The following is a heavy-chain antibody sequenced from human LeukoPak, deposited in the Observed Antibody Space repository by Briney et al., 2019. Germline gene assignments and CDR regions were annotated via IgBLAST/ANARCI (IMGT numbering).Heavy chain of an antibody. CDR2: INHSGST. CDR1: GGSFSGYY. J-gene: IGHJ4*02. Sequence: SETLSLTCAVYGGSFSGYYWSWFRQPPGKGLEWMGEINHSGSTNYNPSLKSRVTISVDTSKNQFSLNLSSVTAADTALYYCATYAVGPTKGIDYWGQGTLVTVSS. D-gene: IGHD1-26*01. V-gene: IGHV4-34*01. CDR3: ATYAVGPTKGIDY.